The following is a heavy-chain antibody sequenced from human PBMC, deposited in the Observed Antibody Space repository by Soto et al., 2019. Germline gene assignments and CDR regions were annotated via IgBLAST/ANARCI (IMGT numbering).Heavy chain of an antibody. CDR1: GFTFSSYA. CDR3: AKDLYRTSSSWYFDY. V-gene: IGHV3-23*01. J-gene: IGHJ4*02. Sequence: EVQLLESGGGLVQPGGSLRLSCAASGFTFSSYAMSWVRQAPGKGLEWVSAISGSGGSTYYADSVKGRFTISRDNSKSTRDLQMNSLRAEDTAVYYCAKDLYRTSSSWYFDYWGQGTLVTVSS. D-gene: IGHD6-13*01. CDR2: ISGSGGST.